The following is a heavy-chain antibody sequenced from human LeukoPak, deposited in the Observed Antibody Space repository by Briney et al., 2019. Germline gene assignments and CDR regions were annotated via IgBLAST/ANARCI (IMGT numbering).Heavy chain of an antibody. CDR1: GFTFSSYA. J-gene: IGHJ4*02. CDR2: ISGSGGST. V-gene: IGHV3-23*01. D-gene: IGHD2-8*01. Sequence: PGGSLRLSCAASGFTFSSYAMSWVRQAPGKGLEWVSAISGSGGSTYYADSVKGRFTISRDNSKNTLYLQMNGLRAEDTAVYYCAKIRSYAIGWYFDYWGQGTLVTVSS. CDR3: AKIRSYAIGWYFDY.